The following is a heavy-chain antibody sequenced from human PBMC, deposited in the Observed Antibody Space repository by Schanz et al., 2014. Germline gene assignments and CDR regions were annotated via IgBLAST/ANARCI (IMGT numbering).Heavy chain of an antibody. J-gene: IGHJ6*02. CDR3: ARENTAVAGMPRVMDV. D-gene: IGHD6-19*01. V-gene: IGHV1-2*06. CDR1: GYTFNDYF. Sequence: QVQLVQSGAEVKKSGASVKVSCKASGYTFNDYFMHWVRQAPGQGLEWMGRINPNNGAAKYVQKFQGRVTMTRDTSINTVYMELSRLRSDDTAVFFCARENTAVAGMPRVMDVWGQGTTVTVSS. CDR2: INPNNGAA.